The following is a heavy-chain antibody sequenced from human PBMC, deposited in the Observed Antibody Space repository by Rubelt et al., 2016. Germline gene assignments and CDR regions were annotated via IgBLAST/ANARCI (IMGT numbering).Heavy chain of an antibody. J-gene: IGHJ4*02. CDR1: GFTFSSYG. D-gene: IGHD3-10*01. CDR3: AKDKPERITMVRGVHYGHYVDY. CDR2: IRYDGSNK. Sequence: QVQLVESGGGVVQPGGSLRLSCAASGFTFSSYGMHWVRQAPGKGLEWVAFIRYDGSNKYYADSVKCRFTSSRDNSKTVWYLQMNSLRAEDTAVYYCAKDKPERITMVRGVHYGHYVDYWGQGTLVTVSS. V-gene: IGHV3-30*02.